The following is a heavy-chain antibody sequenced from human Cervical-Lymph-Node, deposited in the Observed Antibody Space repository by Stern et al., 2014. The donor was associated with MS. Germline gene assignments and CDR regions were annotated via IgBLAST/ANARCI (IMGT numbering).Heavy chain of an antibody. Sequence: VQLVESGGGLVKPGGSLRLSWAASGFRFRNYYMTWIRQAPGKGLEWVSHITSSGDHIAYADSVKGRFTISRDNAKNSLYLQMNSLRADDTAVYYCVRADGSSDDYWGQGTLVTVSS. CDR3: VRADGSSDDY. J-gene: IGHJ4*02. V-gene: IGHV3-11*01. CDR1: GFRFRNYY. D-gene: IGHD3-10*01. CDR2: ITSSGDHI.